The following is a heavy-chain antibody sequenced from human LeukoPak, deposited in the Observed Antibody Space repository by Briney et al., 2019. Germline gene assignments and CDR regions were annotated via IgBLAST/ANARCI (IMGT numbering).Heavy chain of an antibody. CDR2: INPNSGGT. V-gene: IGHV1-2*02. Sequence: ASVKVSCKASGYTFTGYYMHWVRQAPGQGLEWMGWINPNSGGTNYAQKFQGRVTMTRDTSISTAYMELSRLRSNDTAVYYCASYSGSYRVLDYWGQGTLVTVSS. D-gene: IGHD1-26*01. CDR3: ASYSGSYRVLDY. J-gene: IGHJ4*02. CDR1: GYTFTGYY.